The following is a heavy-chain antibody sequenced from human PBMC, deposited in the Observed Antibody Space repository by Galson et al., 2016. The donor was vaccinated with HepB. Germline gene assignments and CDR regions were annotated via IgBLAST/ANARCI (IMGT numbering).Heavy chain of an antibody. J-gene: IGHJ4*02. CDR3: ARDYLRDYFDY. D-gene: IGHD3-10*01. Sequence: SLRLSCAASGFTVSTNYMSWVRQAPGKGLQWVSVIYSGYYADSVKGRFTISRDNSKKTLYLQMNSLRAEDTAVYYCARDYLRDYFDYWGQGTLVTVSS. CDR2: IYSG. V-gene: IGHV3-53*05. CDR1: GFTVSTNY.